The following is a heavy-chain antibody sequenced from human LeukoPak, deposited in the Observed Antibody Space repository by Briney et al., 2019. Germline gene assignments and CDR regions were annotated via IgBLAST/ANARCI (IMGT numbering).Heavy chain of an antibody. CDR1: GFTFGSYG. Sequence: GRSLRLSCAASGFTFGSYGMHWVRQAPGKGLEWVAVIWYDGSNKYYADSVKGRFTISRDNSKNTLYLQMNSLRGEDTAVYFCARERKSSTSMDYWGQGTLVTVSS. CDR2: IWYDGSNK. J-gene: IGHJ4*02. D-gene: IGHD2-2*01. CDR3: ARERKSSTSMDY. V-gene: IGHV3-33*01.